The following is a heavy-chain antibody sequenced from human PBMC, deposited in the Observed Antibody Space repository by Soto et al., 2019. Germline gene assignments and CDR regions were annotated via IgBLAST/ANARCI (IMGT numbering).Heavy chain of an antibody. CDR3: ARTTAMGSPYYYYYGMDV. CDR2: IYPGDSDT. D-gene: IGHD5-18*01. J-gene: IGHJ6*02. V-gene: IGHV5-51*01. CDR1: GYSFTSYW. Sequence: PGESLKISCKGSGYSFTSYWIGWVRQMPGKGLEWMGIIYPGDSDTRYSPSLQGQVTISADKSISTAYLQWSSLKASDTAMYYCARTTAMGSPYYYYYGMDVWGQGTTVTVSS.